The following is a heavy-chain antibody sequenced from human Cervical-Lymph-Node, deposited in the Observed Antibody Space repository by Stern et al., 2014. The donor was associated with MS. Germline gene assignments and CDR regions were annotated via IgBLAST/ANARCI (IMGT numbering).Heavy chain of an antibody. CDR3: ARDMSDFWSDYGHNWFDP. V-gene: IGHV7-4-1*02. Sequence: VHLVESGSELKKPGASVTVSCKASGYTFTKYLIHWMRQAPGQGLEWMGWINANTGAPMYARDFAGRFVFSLDTSVNTAYLQISRLKTEDTAVYYCARDMSDFWSDYGHNWFDPWGQGTLVTVSS. D-gene: IGHD3-3*01. J-gene: IGHJ5*02. CDR2: INANTGAP. CDR1: GYTFTKYL.